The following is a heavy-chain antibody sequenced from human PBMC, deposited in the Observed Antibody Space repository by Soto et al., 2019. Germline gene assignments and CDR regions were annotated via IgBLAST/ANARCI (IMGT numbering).Heavy chain of an antibody. V-gene: IGHV4-59*01. CDR3: ARDLPISSTDGPLDP. J-gene: IGHJ5*02. Sequence: SETLSLTCTVSGGSMSRYYWTWIRQPPGKGLEWIGNIHYTGSTNYNPSLKSRVTILLGTSTSQFSLKVSSVTAADTAVYYCARDLPISSTDGPLDPWGHGTLATVSS. CDR2: IHYTGST. CDR1: GGSMSRYY.